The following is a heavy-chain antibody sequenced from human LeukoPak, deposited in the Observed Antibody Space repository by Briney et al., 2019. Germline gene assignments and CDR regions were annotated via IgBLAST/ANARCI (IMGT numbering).Heavy chain of an antibody. D-gene: IGHD3-22*01. J-gene: IGHJ3*02. Sequence: GGSLRLSCAASGFTFSSYAMSWVRQAPGKGLEWVSAISGSGGSTYYADSVKGRFTISRDNSKNSLYLQMNSLRAEDTAVYYCARDRSTTMIVVGDDAFDIWGQGTMVTVSS. CDR3: ARDRSTTMIVVGDDAFDI. V-gene: IGHV3-23*01. CDR1: GFTFSSYA. CDR2: ISGSGGST.